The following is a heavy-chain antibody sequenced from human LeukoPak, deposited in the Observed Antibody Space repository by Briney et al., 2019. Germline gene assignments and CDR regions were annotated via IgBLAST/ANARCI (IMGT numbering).Heavy chain of an antibody. CDR2: ISNDGSKK. Sequence: GGSLRLSCAASGFTFSNNVMHWVRQAPGKGLEWVAVISNDGSKKYYGDSVKGRLTISRDNSKNTLYLQVNSLRVEDAAVYYCARGQYCSGVSCYTYYYYNMDVWGQGTTVTVSS. V-gene: IGHV3-30*04. CDR1: GFTFSNNV. J-gene: IGHJ6*02. CDR3: ARGQYCSGVSCYTYYYYNMDV. D-gene: IGHD2-2*02.